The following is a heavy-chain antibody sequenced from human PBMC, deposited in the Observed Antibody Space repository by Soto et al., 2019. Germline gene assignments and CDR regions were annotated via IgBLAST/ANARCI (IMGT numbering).Heavy chain of an antibody. CDR3: ARLIGYYGIRPNYDFWSGYQNWFDP. D-gene: IGHD3-3*01. J-gene: IGHJ5*02. V-gene: IGHV4-59*12. CDR2: IYYSGST. CDR1: GGSISSYY. Sequence: QVQLQESGPGLVKPSETLSLTCTVSGGSISSYYWSWIRQPPGKGLEWIGYIYYSGSTNYNPSLKGRVTISVDTSRNQFSLKLSSVTAADTAVYYGARLIGYYGIRPNYDFWSGYQNWFDPWGQGTLVTVSS.